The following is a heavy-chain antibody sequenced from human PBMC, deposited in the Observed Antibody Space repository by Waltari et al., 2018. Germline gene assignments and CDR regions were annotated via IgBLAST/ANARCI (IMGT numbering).Heavy chain of an antibody. CDR2: IKQDGSEK. D-gene: IGHD6-13*01. CDR3: ARDSTVAAAGPSYMDV. Sequence: EVQLVESGGGLVQPGGSLRLSCAASAFTFSSYVMSWVRQAPGKGLEWVANIKQDGSEKYYVDSVKGRFTISRDNAKNSLYLQMNSLRAEDTAVYYCARDSTVAAAGPSYMDVWGKGTTVTISS. J-gene: IGHJ6*03. CDR1: AFTFSSYV. V-gene: IGHV3-7*01.